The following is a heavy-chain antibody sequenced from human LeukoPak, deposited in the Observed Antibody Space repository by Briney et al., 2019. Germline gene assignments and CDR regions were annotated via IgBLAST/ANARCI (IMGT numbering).Heavy chain of an antibody. CDR1: GFTFSSYS. V-gene: IGHV3-48*04. J-gene: IGHJ4*02. CDR2: ISSSSSTI. Sequence: GGSLRLSCAASGFTFSSYSMNWVRQAPGKGLEWVSYISSSSSTIYYVDSVKGRFTISRDNAKNSLYLQMNSLRAEDTAVYYCARDRNSWVSPSFDYWGQGTLVTVSS. D-gene: IGHD2-2*01. CDR3: ARDRNSWVSPSFDY.